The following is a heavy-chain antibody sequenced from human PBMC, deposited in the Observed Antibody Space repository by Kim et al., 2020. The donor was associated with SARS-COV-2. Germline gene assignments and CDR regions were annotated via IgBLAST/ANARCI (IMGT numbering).Heavy chain of an antibody. CDR3: AKGVAAAGYYGLDV. Sequence: GDSLSGRFTISRDNSKMTVYLEMNSLRVDDTAVYYCAKGVAAAGYYGLDVWGQGTAVIVSS. V-gene: IGHV3-33*06. J-gene: IGHJ6*02. D-gene: IGHD6-13*01.